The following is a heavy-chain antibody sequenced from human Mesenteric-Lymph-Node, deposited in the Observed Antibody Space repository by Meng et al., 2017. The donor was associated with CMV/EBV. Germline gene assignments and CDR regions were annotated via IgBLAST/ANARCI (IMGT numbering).Heavy chain of an antibody. CDR3: ARESVMRDSGRYFDY. J-gene: IGHJ4*02. CDR1: GFSFSGYG. D-gene: IGHD3-16*01. Sequence: GESLKISCVASGFSFSGYGMHWVRQAPGKGLVWVSRINSDGSSTTYADSVKGRFTISRDNANNTLYLQMNSLRAEDTAVYYCARESVMRDSGRYFDYWGQGTLVTVS. CDR2: INSDGSST. V-gene: IGHV3-74*01.